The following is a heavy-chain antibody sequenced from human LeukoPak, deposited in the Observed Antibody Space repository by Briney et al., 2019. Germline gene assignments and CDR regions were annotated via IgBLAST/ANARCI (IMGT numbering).Heavy chain of an antibody. CDR1: GFTFSSYA. J-gene: IGHJ4*02. Sequence: PGRSLRLSCASSGFTFSSYAMSWVRQAPGKGLEWVSAISGSGGSTYYADAVKGGFTISGDNSKNTLYLQRNSQRAEDTPVYYCSIPPPRFLEWLFYFDYWGQGTLVTVSS. CDR2: ISGSGGST. V-gene: IGHV3-23*01. CDR3: SIPPPRFLEWLFYFDY. D-gene: IGHD3-3*01.